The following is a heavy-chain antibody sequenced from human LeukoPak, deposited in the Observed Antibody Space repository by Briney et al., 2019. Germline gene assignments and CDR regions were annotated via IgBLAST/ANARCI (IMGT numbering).Heavy chain of an antibody. CDR1: GGSISSHY. CDR2: IYYSGST. V-gene: IGHV4-59*11. D-gene: IGHD2/OR15-2a*01. Sequence: SSETLSLTCTVSGGSISSHYWSWIRQPPGKGLEWIGYIYYSGSTNYNPSLKSRVTISVDTSKNQFSLKLSSVTAADTAVYYCARDGARDDEYPDNWFDPWGQGTLVTVSS. J-gene: IGHJ5*02. CDR3: ARDGARDDEYPDNWFDP.